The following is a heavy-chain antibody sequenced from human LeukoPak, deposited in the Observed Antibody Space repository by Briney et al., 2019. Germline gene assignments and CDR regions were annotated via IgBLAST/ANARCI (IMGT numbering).Heavy chain of an antibody. D-gene: IGHD2-2*01. V-gene: IGHV4-59*12. J-gene: IGHJ5*02. CDR2: IYYSGST. CDR3: ARDESGCSSTSCYNWFDP. Sequence: SETLSLTCTVSGGSISSYYWSWIRQPPGKGLEWIGYIYYSGSTNYNPSLKSRVTISVDRSKNQFSLKLSSVTAADTAVCYCARDESGCSSTSCYNWFDPWGQGTLVTVSS. CDR1: GGSISSYY.